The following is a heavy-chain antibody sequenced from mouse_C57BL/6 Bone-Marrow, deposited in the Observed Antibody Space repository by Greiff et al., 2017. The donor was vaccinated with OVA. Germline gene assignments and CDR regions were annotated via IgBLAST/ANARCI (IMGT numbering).Heavy chain of an antibody. D-gene: IGHD1-1*01. CDR1: GYTFTDYN. Sequence: VQLQQSGPELVKPGASVKIPCKASGYTFTDYNMDWVKQSHGKSLEWIGDINPNNGGTNYNQKFKGKATLTVDKSSSTAYMELRSLTSEDTAVYYCARPLYYYGSSGYAMDYWGQGTSVTVSS. J-gene: IGHJ4*01. CDR3: ARPLYYYGSSGYAMDY. V-gene: IGHV1-18*01. CDR2: INPNNGGT.